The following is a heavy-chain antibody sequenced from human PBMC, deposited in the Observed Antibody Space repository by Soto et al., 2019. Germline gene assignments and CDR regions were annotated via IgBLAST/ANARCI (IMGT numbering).Heavy chain of an antibody. CDR2: IYYSGST. D-gene: IGHD4-17*01. CDR1: GGSISSGGYY. V-gene: IGHV4-31*03. J-gene: IGHJ6*02. Sequence: QVQLQESGPGLVKPSQTLSLTCTVSGGSISSGGYYWSCIRQHPGKGLEWIGYIYYSGSTYYNPSLKSRVTISVDTSKNQFSLKLSSVTAADTAVYYCARDRRLRGGMDVWGPGTTVTVSS. CDR3: ARDRRLRGGMDV.